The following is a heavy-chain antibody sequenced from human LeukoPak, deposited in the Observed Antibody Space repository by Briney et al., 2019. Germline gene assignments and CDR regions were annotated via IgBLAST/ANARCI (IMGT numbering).Heavy chain of an antibody. CDR3: AKVGNYYDSSGYYSPLLFDY. D-gene: IGHD3-22*01. J-gene: IGHJ4*02. Sequence: GGSLRLSCAASGFTFSSYGMHWVRQAPGKGLERVAVISYDGSNKYYADSVKGRFTISRDNSKNTLYLQMNSLRAEDTAVYYCAKVGNYYDSSGYYSPLLFDYWGQGTLVTVSS. CDR1: GFTFSSYG. CDR2: ISYDGSNK. V-gene: IGHV3-30*18.